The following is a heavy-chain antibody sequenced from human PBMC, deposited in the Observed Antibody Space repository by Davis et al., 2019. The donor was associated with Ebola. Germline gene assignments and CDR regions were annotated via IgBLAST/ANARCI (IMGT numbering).Heavy chain of an antibody. D-gene: IGHD2-15*01. J-gene: IGHJ4*02. CDR3: AGPAVVVAASGY. V-gene: IGHV3-7*01. CDR1: GFTFSSYW. Sequence: ESLKIPCAAPGFTFSSYWMSWVRQAPGKGLEWVANIKQDGSEKYYVDSVKGRFTISRDNAKNSLYLQMNSLRAEDTAVYYCAGPAVVVAASGYWGQGTLVTVSS. CDR2: IKQDGSEK.